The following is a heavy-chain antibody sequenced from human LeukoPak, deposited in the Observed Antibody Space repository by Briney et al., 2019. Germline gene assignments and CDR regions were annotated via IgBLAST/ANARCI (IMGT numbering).Heavy chain of an antibody. CDR1: GGSISSYY. CDR3: ARTSRDTAMVYFDY. J-gene: IGHJ4*02. V-gene: IGHV4-59*01. CDR2: IYYTGYT. Sequence: SETLSLTCTVSGGSISSYYWSWIRQPPGKGLEWIGYIYYTGYTNYNPSLKSRVTISVDTSKNQFSLKLSSVTAADTAVYYCARTSRDTAMVYFDYWGQGTLVTVSS. D-gene: IGHD5-18*01.